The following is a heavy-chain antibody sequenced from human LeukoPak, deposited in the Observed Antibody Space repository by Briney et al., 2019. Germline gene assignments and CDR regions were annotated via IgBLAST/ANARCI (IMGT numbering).Heavy chain of an antibody. Sequence: SETLSLTCAVYGGSFSGYYWSWIRQPPGKGLEWIGEINHSGSTNYNPSLKSRVTISVDTSKNQFSLKLSSVTAADTAVYYCARHGSSWFYFDYWGQGTLVTVSS. D-gene: IGHD6-13*01. J-gene: IGHJ4*02. CDR3: ARHGSSWFYFDY. V-gene: IGHV4-34*01. CDR1: GGSFSGYY. CDR2: INHSGST.